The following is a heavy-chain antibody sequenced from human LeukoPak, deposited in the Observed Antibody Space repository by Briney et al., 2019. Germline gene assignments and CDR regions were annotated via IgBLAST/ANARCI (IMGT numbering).Heavy chain of an antibody. J-gene: IGHJ3*02. CDR3: ARDTPGPNGYNDWCAFDI. Sequence: GASVKVSCKASGYTFTGYYMHWVRQAPGQGLEWMGWINPNSGGTNYAQKFQGRVTMTRDTSISTAYMELSRLRSDDTAVYYCARDTPGPNGYNDWCAFDIWGQGTMVTVSS. CDR1: GYTFTGYY. CDR2: INPNSGGT. D-gene: IGHD5-24*01. V-gene: IGHV1-2*02.